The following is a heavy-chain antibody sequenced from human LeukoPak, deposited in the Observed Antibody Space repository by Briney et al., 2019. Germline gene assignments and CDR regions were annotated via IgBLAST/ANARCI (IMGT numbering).Heavy chain of an antibody. Sequence: GASVKVSCKASGFTSQNSAMQWVRQARGQRLEWIGWIVVNSGNTNYAQNLQERLSITRDLSTNTVYLELSSLRSEDTAVYYCVADHEAQGLPFDSWGQGTLVTVSS. J-gene: IGHJ4*02. CDR2: IVVNSGNT. V-gene: IGHV1-58*02. CDR1: GFTSQNSA. CDR3: VADHEAQGLPFDS.